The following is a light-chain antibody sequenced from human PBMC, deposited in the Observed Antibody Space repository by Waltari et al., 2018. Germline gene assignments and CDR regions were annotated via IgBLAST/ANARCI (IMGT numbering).Light chain of an antibody. CDR2: HAS. V-gene: IGKV3-20*01. CDR3: QHYVNLPAT. J-gene: IGKJ1*01. Sequence: EVVLTQSPGTLTFSPGEGATLSCRASQSISHYLAWYQQKPGQAPRLLIYHASSRATGIPVRFSGSGSGTDFSLTISRLEPEDFAVYYCQHYVNLPATFGQGTKVEIK. CDR1: QSISHY.